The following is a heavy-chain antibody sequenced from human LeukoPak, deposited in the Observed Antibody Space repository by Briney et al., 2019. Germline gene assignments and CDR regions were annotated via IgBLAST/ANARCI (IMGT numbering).Heavy chain of an antibody. CDR2: IYYSGST. V-gene: IGHV4-59*01. Sequence: PSETLSLTCTVSGGSISSYYWSWIRQPPGKGLEWIGYIYYSGSTNYNPSLKSRVTISVDTSKNQFSLKLSSVTAADTAVYYCARGVVVAARAYYYYMDVWGKGTTVTVSS. CDR3: ARGVVVAARAYYYYMDV. CDR1: GGSISSYY. D-gene: IGHD2-15*01. J-gene: IGHJ6*03.